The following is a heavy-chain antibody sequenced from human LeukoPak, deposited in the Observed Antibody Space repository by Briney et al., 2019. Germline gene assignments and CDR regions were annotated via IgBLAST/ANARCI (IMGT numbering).Heavy chain of an antibody. CDR2: ISYDGSNK. D-gene: IGHD2-15*01. Sequence: GRSLRLSCAASGFTFSSYAMHWVRQAPGKGLEWVAVISYDGSNKYYADSVKGRFTISRDNSKNTLYLQMNSLRAEDTAVYYCATGVVVVVAASLDYWGQGTLVTVSS. J-gene: IGHJ4*02. CDR3: ATGVVVVVAASLDY. CDR1: GFTFSSYA. V-gene: IGHV3-30-3*01.